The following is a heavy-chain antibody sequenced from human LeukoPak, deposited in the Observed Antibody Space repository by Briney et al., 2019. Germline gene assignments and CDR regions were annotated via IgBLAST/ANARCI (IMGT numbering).Heavy chain of an antibody. V-gene: IGHV3-23*01. J-gene: IGHJ2*01. CDR1: GLTFSNAW. CDR2: ISGSGGST. Sequence: GGSLRLSCVVSGLTFSNAWMSWVRRAPGKGLEWVSAISGSGGSTYYADSVKGRFTISRDNSKNTLYLQMNSLRAEDTAVYYCAKDTESRSIAASFDLRGRGTLVTVSS. D-gene: IGHD6-6*01. CDR3: AKDTESRSIAASFDL.